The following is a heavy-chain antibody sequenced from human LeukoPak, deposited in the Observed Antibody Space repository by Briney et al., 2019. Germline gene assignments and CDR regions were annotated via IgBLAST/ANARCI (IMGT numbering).Heavy chain of an antibody. J-gene: IGHJ3*02. D-gene: IGHD3-9*01. CDR1: GFTFSDYY. Sequence: PGGSLKLSCAASGFTFSDYYMSWIRQAPGKGLEWVSYISSSSSYTNYADSVKGRFTISRDNAKNSLYLQMNSLRAEDTAVYYCARGSYPFYDILTGYCCAFDIWGQGTMATVSS. CDR3: ARGSYPFYDILTGYCCAFDI. CDR2: ISSSSSYT. V-gene: IGHV3-11*06.